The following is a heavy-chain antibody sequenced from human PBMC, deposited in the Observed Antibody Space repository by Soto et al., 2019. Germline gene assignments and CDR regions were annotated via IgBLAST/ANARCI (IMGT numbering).Heavy chain of an antibody. J-gene: IGHJ5*02. D-gene: IGHD2-2*01. CDR3: ARVPDR. Sequence: SETLSLTCAVSGGSISSGGYSWSWIRQPPGKGLEWIGYIYHNGSTYYNPSLKSRDTISVDRSKNQFSLKLSSVTAADTAVYYCARVPDRWGQGTLVTVS. CDR2: IYHNGST. CDR1: GGSISSGGYS. V-gene: IGHV4-30-2*01.